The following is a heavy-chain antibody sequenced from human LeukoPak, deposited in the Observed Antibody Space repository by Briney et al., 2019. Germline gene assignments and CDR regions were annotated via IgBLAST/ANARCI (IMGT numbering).Heavy chain of an antibody. CDR1: GDSITSDGSY. CDR3: AREVAEFVNCAC. D-gene: IGHD1-1*01. CDR2: IYHTGIT. V-gene: IGHV4-31*03. Sequence: SQTLSLTCTVSGDSITSDGSYWSWVRQLPGKGLEWIAYIYHTGITFYNPSLKSRVSMSIDTSKNQFSLTLRSVTAADTAVYYCAREVAEFVNCACWGQGTLVTVSS. J-gene: IGHJ4*02.